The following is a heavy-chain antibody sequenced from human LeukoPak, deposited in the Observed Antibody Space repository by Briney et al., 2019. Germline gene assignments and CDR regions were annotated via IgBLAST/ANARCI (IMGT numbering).Heavy chain of an antibody. CDR1: GYTFTGYY. V-gene: IGHV1-2*02. D-gene: IGHD6-19*01. J-gene: IGHJ5*02. CDR2: INPNSGGT. Sequence: GASVTVSCKASGYTFTGYYMHWVRQAPGQGLEWMGWINPNSGGTNYAQKFQGRVTMTRDTSITTAYMELSRLRSDDTAVYYCARVVAGNWFDPWGQGTLVTVSS. CDR3: ARVVAGNWFDP.